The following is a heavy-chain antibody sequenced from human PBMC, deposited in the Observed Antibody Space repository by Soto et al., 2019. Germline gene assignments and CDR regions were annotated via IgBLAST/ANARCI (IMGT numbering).Heavy chain of an antibody. CDR1: GFSVSSNY. CDR3: SGDPSGYDEGDWYHGVDV. Sequence: QLVQTGGGLIQPGGSLRLSCAASGFSVSSNYMSWVRQAPGEGLEWVAIIYINGSTDYADSVQGRFSVSRDIYKHTLFLQMNNLRAEDTAVYFCSGDPSGYDEGDWYHGVDVWGQGTTVTVSS. D-gene: IGHD5-12*01. V-gene: IGHV3-53*02. CDR2: IYINGST. J-gene: IGHJ6*02.